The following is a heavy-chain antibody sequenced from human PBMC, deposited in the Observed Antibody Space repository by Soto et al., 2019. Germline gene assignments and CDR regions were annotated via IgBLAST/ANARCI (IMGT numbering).Heavy chain of an antibody. CDR3: ARDGKGAAYTHGPYYFDY. CDR1: GFTFSNYD. CDR2: ITSHGHIT. Sequence: PGGSLRLSCSASGFTFSNYDMVWVRQAPGRGLEYISAITSHGHITYYADSVRGRFTISRDNAMRSLFLHMNSLRDEDTAVYYCARDGKGAAYTHGPYYFDYWGQGALVTVSS. D-gene: IGHD1-1*01. V-gene: IGHV3-64*04. J-gene: IGHJ4*02.